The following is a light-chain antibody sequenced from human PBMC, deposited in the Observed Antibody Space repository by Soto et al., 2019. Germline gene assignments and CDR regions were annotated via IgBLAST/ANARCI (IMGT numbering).Light chain of an antibody. CDR1: KLGDRF. CDR3: QAWDSSTGVV. V-gene: IGLV3-1*01. CDR2: QDT. J-gene: IGLJ2*01. Sequence: SYELTQPPSVSVSPGQTASIPCSGDKLGDRFACWYQQKPGQSPVMVIYQDTRRPSGIPERFSGSNSGNTATLTISGTQAMDEADYYCQAWDSSTGVVFCGGTKLTVL.